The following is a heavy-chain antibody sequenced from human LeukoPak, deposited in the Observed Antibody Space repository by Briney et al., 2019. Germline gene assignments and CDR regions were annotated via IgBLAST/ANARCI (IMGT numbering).Heavy chain of an antibody. J-gene: IGHJ4*02. CDR3: ARAAGTPDY. Sequence: ASVKVSCKASGYTFTSYYIHWVRQAPGQGLEWMGIINPSGGNTNYAQKFQGRVTMTRDTSTSTVYIELSSLTSEDTAVYYCARAAGTPDYWGQGTLITVSS. V-gene: IGHV1-46*01. CDR1: GYTFTSYY. D-gene: IGHD2-15*01. CDR2: INPSGGNT.